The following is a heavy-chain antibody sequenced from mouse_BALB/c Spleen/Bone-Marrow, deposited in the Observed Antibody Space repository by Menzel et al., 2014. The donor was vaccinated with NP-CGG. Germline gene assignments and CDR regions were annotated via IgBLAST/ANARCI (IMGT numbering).Heavy chain of an antibody. CDR2: IYPGSGST. V-gene: IGHV1S22*01. CDR3: TRVYYYGSPWFAY. J-gene: IGHJ3*01. D-gene: IGHD1-1*01. Sequence: LQQSGSELVRPGASVKLSCKASGYTFTSYWMHWVKQRPGQGLEWIGNIYPGSGSTNYDEKFKSKATLTVDTSSSTAYMQPSSLTSEDSAVYYCTRVYYYGSPWFAYWGQGTLVTVSA. CDR1: GYTFTSYW.